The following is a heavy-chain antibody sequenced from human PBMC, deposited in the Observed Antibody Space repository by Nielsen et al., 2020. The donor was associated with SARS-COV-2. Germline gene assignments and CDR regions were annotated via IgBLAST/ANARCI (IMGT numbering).Heavy chain of an antibody. D-gene: IGHD4-17*01. CDR2: IYPDDSDT. Sequence: GESLKISCKGSGYSFPTYWIGWVRQMPGKGLEWMGTIYPDDSDTRYSPSFQGQVTISADKSINTAYLQWSSLKASDTAMYYCVRNHRGTVSNDYYFDYWGRGTLVTVSS. J-gene: IGHJ4*02. CDR3: VRNHRGTVSNDYYFDY. V-gene: IGHV5-51*01. CDR1: GYSFPTYW.